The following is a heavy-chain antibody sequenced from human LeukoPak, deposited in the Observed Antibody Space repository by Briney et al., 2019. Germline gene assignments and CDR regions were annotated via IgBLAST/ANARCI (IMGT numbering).Heavy chain of an antibody. CDR1: GFTFSGHW. V-gene: IGHV3-7*01. CDR2: INEGGNDN. CDR3: TRDRSRAEDD. J-gene: IGHJ4*02. Sequence: PAGSLRLSCAASGFTFSGHWMIWLRQAPGKGLEGLTNINEGGNDNYYLYCVKGRFTISRDNANNLLYLQMNSLRGEDTAVYYCTRDRSRAEDDWGQGTLVSVSS. D-gene: IGHD1-14*01.